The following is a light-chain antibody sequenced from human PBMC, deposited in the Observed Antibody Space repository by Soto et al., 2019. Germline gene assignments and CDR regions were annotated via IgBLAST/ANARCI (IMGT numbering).Light chain of an antibody. V-gene: IGLV2-14*01. J-gene: IGLJ3*02. CDR2: EVS. CDR1: NSDVGGYNY. CDR3: TSFTTTNIWV. Sequence: QSVLTQPASVSGSPGQSITISCTGTNSDVGGYNYVSWYQQHPGKAPKLVICEVSNRPSGVSSRFSGSKSGNTASLTISELRAEDEADYYCTSFTTTNIWVFGGGTKLTVL.